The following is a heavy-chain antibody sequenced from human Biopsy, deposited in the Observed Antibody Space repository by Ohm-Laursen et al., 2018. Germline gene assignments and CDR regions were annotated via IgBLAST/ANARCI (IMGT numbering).Heavy chain of an antibody. Sequence: SLRLSCTASGFSVNDNYMSWVRQAPGKGLEWVSFIYGDGRTFYAGSVKDRFTLSRDTSNNLMFLQMDSLRADDTAVYYCARGGIVSVHSYGRMGLFYFGSWGQGILVTVAS. D-gene: IGHD5-18*01. J-gene: IGHJ4*02. CDR1: GFSVNDNY. V-gene: IGHV3-53*01. CDR2: IYGDGRT. CDR3: ARGGIVSVHSYGRMGLFYFGS.